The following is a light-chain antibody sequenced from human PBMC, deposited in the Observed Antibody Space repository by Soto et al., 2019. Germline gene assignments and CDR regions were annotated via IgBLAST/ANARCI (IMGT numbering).Light chain of an antibody. J-gene: IGKJ3*01. Sequence: EVVMTQSPATLSVSPGERATLSCRASQSVNDKVAWFQQKPGQAPRLLIIGASTTATGVPARFSGSGSGREFTLTISSLQSEDFAVYYCQQYNDWPPFTFGPGTKVD. CDR3: QQYNDWPPFT. CDR2: GAS. CDR1: QSVNDK. V-gene: IGKV3-15*01.